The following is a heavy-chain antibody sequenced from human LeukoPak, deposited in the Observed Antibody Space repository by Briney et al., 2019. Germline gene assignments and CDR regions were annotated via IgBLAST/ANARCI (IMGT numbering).Heavy chain of an antibody. Sequence: SVKVSCKTSGGTLNSYTFSWVRQAPGQGLEWMGRIIPIFGTTNYAQRFQERVTISADESTGTIYMDLNSLRSDDTAVYYCARGTVSAPKAPLDSWGQGTLVTVSS. CDR2: IIPIFGTT. CDR1: GGTLNSYT. J-gene: IGHJ4*02. D-gene: IGHD3-3*01. CDR3: ARGTVSAPKAPLDS. V-gene: IGHV1-69*13.